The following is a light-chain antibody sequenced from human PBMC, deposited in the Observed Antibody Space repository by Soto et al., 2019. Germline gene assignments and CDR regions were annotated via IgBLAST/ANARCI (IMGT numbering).Light chain of an antibody. J-gene: IGLJ1*01. Sequence: QSVLTQPASVSGSPGQSITISCTGTSTDVGGYNYVSWYQHHPGKGPKLIIYEVSNRPSGVSDRFSGSKSGNKASLIISNLEAEDESDYYCGSYTSTDTPSGFGTGTKVT. CDR3: GSYTSTDTPSG. CDR1: STDVGGYNY. V-gene: IGLV2-14*01. CDR2: EVS.